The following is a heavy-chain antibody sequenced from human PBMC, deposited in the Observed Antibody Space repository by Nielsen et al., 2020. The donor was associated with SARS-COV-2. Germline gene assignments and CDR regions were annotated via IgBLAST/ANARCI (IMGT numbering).Heavy chain of an antibody. CDR1: GFTFSSYW. J-gene: IGHJ2*01. D-gene: IGHD2-2*01. CDR2: IKQDGSEK. Sequence: GGSLRLSCAASGFTFSSYWMGWVRQAPGKGLEWVANIKQDGSEKYYVDSVKGRFTISRDNAKNSLYLQMNSLRAEDTSVYYCARLQTSSWYFDLWGRGTLVTVSS. CDR3: ARLQTSSWYFDL. V-gene: IGHV3-7*05.